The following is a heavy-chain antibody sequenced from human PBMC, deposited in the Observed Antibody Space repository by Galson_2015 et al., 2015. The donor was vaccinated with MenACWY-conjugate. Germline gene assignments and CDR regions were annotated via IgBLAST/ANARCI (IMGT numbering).Heavy chain of an antibody. V-gene: IGHV3-20*04. CDR3: ARDRATVTNYYYYGQDV. CDR1: GFSFDDYG. CDR2: INWNGVST. Sequence: SLRLSCAASGFSFDDYGVSWVRQAPGKGLEWVSVINWNGVSTDYADSVKGRFTISRDNAKNSLYLQMNSLRAEDTALYYCARDRATVTNYYYYGQDVWGQGTTVIVSS. D-gene: IGHD4-17*01. J-gene: IGHJ6*02.